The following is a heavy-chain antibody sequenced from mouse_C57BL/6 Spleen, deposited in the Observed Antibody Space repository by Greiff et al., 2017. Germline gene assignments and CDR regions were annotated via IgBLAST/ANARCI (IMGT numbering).Heavy chain of an antibody. V-gene: IGHV5-4*01. CDR2: ISDGGSYT. J-gene: IGHJ4*01. D-gene: IGHD1-1*01. CDR3: ARDLFYYGSRRDYAMDY. CDR1: GFTFSSYA. Sequence: EVQLVESGGGLVKPGGSLKLSCAASGFTFSSYAMSWVRQTQEKRLEWVATISDGGSYTYYPDNVKGRFTISRENAKNNLYLQMSHLKSEDTAMYYCARDLFYYGSRRDYAMDYWGQGTSVTVAS.